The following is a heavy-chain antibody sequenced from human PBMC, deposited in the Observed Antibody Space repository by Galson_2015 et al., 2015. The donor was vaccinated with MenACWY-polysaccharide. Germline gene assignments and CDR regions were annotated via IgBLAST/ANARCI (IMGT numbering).Heavy chain of an antibody. J-gene: IGHJ4*02. CDR3: VKARGGYVVTAYFDY. CDR2: ISWNSGRK. CDR1: GFTFDDYA. V-gene: IGHV3-9*01. Sequence: SLRLSCATSGFTFDDYAVHWVRHVPGKGLEWVSGISWNSGRKEYAESVEGRFVISRDNAKKSLYLQMNSLRIEDTALYYCVKARGGYVVTAYFDYWGQGTLVTVSS. D-gene: IGHD2-21*02.